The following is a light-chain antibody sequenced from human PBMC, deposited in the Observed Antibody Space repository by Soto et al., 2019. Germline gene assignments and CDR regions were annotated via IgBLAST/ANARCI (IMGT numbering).Light chain of an antibody. V-gene: IGLV2-14*01. CDR2: EVS. CDR1: SSDVGGYKY. Sequence: QSVLTQPASVSGSPGRSITISCTGTSSDVGGYKYVSWYQQHPGKAPKLMIYEVSNRPSGVSNRFSGSKSGNTASLTISGLQAEDEADYYCNSYTSSSTYVFGTGTKLTVL. J-gene: IGLJ1*01. CDR3: NSYTSSSTYV.